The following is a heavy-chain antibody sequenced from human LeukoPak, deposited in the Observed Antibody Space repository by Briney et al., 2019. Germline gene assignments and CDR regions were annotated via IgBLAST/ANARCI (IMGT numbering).Heavy chain of an antibody. CDR1: GFTFSGSA. CDR3: ARAHYDFRGVGVDY. V-gene: IGHV3-73*01. J-gene: IGHJ4*02. Sequence: GGSLRLSCAASGFTFSGSALHWVRQASGKGLEWVGRIRSTANGYATAYAASVKGRFTISRDDSKNTLYLQMNSLRAEDTAVYYCARAHYDFRGVGVDYWGQGTLVTVSS. D-gene: IGHD3-3*01. CDR2: IRSTANGYAT.